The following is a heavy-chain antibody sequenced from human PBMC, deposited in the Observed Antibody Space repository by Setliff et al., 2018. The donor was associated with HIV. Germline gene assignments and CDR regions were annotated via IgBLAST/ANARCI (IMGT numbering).Heavy chain of an antibody. J-gene: IGHJ3*02. V-gene: IGHV4-38-2*01. CDR1: GHSISSGYH. D-gene: IGHD5-18*01. CDR3: ARGPQWIQLWFDGFDI. CDR2: IYTSGST. Sequence: PSETLSLTCAVSGHSISSGYHWGWIRQPPGKGLEWIGHIYTSGSTNYNPSLKSRITISVDTSKNQFSLSLSSVTAADTAVYYCARGPQWIQLWFDGFDIWSQGTVVTVSS.